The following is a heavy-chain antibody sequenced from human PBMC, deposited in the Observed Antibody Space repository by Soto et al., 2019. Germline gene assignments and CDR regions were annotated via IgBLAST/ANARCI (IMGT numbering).Heavy chain of an antibody. J-gene: IGHJ6*02. CDR3: ARKLELRGSYYYYYDMDV. CDR2: INPNSGGT. V-gene: IGHV1-2*02. Sequence: ASVKVSCKASGYTFTDYYMHWVRQAPGQGLEWMGWINPNSGGTSYAQKFRGRVTMTRDTSISTAYMELSRLRSDDTAVYYCARKLELRGSYYYYYDMDVWGQGTTVTVSS. D-gene: IGHD1-7*01. CDR1: GYTFTDYY.